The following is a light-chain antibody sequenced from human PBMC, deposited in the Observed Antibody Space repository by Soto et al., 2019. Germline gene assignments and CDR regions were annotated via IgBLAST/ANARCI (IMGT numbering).Light chain of an antibody. CDR2: NVS. Sequence: QSALTQPASVSVSPGQSITISCTGTSSDVGGYNYVSWYQHLPGKAPKLMLYNVSNRPSGVSNRFSGSKSGNTASLTISGLQAEDEADYYCSSYTSSSTRVVFGGGTKLTVL. CDR3: SSYTSSSTRVV. V-gene: IGLV2-14*03. J-gene: IGLJ2*01. CDR1: SSDVGGYNY.